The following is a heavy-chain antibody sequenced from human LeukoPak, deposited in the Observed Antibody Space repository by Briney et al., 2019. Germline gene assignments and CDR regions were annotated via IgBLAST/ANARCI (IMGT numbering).Heavy chain of an antibody. CDR3: ATSYDSSGCD. CDR2: IKQDGSLK. Sequence: GGSLRLSCTASGFTFSSFWMAWVRQAPGKGLEWVANIKQDGSLKHYGDSVKGRFSISRDNAKNSLYLQMNNLRAEDTALYYCATSYDSSGCDWGQGTLVTVSS. CDR1: GFTFSSFW. J-gene: IGHJ4*02. D-gene: IGHD3-22*01. V-gene: IGHV3-7*01.